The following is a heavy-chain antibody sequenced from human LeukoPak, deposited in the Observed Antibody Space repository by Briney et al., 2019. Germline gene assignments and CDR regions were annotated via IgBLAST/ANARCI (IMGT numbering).Heavy chain of an antibody. Sequence: GGSLRLSCAASGFTFSDFYMSWIRQAPGMGLEWISYIGTRSNPIYYADSVKGRFTISRDDAKNSLYLQMNSLRDEDAAVYFCAREARGSGRDFDYWGQGILVTVSS. V-gene: IGHV3-11*01. CDR2: IGTRSNPI. CDR1: GFTFSDFY. D-gene: IGHD1-26*01. J-gene: IGHJ4*02. CDR3: AREARGSGRDFDY.